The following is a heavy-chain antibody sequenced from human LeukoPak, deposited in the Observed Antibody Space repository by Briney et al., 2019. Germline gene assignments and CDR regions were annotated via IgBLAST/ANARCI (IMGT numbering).Heavy chain of an antibody. CDR2: ITTNGRST. CDR1: GFSFSTSV. CDR3: VRDLT. J-gene: IGHJ4*02. V-gene: IGHV3-64D*06. D-gene: IGHD4/OR15-4a*01. Sequence: GGSLRLSCSASGFSFSTSVMHWVRQAPGKGPQFVSAITTNGRSTYYADSVKGRFTISRDNSKSTLDLQMSSLRAEDTAVYYCVRDLTWGQGTLVTVSS.